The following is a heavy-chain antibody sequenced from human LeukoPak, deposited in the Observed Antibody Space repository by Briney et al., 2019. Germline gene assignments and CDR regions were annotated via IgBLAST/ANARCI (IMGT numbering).Heavy chain of an antibody. J-gene: IGHJ4*02. CDR2: IIPILGIA. CDR1: GGAXSSYA. Sequence: SVKVSCKASGGAXSSYAISWVRQAPGQGLDWMGRIIPILGIANYAQKFQGRVTITADKSTSTAYMELSSLRSEDTAVYYCARDSSGYFGEVYWGQGTLVTVSS. V-gene: IGHV1-69*04. D-gene: IGHD3-22*01. CDR3: ARDSSGYFGEVY.